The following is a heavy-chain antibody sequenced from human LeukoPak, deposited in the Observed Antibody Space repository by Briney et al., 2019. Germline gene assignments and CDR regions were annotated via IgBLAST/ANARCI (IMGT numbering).Heavy chain of an antibody. CDR3: VRGPYGASISKWFDP. CDR1: RGSISGYS. D-gene: IGHD4/OR15-4a*01. V-gene: IGHV4-59*01. CDR2: IYYSGDT. Sequence: SETLSLTCTVSRGSISGYSWSWIRQSPGGGLEWIGYIYYSGDTAYNPSLRSRVTLSVDTSKNQFSLQLRSVTAADTAVYYCVRGPYGASISKWFDPWGQGTQVIVSP. J-gene: IGHJ5*02.